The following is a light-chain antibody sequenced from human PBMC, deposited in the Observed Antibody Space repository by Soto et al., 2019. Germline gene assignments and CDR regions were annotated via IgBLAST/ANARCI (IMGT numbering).Light chain of an antibody. CDR3: QQRFNWPPKYT. J-gene: IGKJ2*01. CDR1: QSVSSH. CDR2: DAS. Sequence: EIVLTQSPATLSLSPGERATLSCRASQSVSSHLAWYQQKPGQAPRLLIYDASNRATGIPARFSGSGSGTDFTLTISSLEPEDFAVYYCQQRFNWPPKYTFGQGTKLEIK. V-gene: IGKV3-11*01.